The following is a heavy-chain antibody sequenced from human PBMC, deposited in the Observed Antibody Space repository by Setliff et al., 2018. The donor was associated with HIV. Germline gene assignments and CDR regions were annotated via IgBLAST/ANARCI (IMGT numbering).Heavy chain of an antibody. CDR3: AKDGISGGAYPPYYFDY. CDR2: ISGSGGST. CDR1: GFTFNTYA. Sequence: GGSLRLSCAASGFTFNTYAMSWVRQAPGKGLEWVSVISGSGGSTFYADSVKGRFTISRDNSKNTLYLEMNRLRVEDTAVYYCAKDGISGGAYPPYYFDYWGHGTLVTVSS. J-gene: IGHJ4*01. V-gene: IGHV3-23*01. D-gene: IGHD2-15*01.